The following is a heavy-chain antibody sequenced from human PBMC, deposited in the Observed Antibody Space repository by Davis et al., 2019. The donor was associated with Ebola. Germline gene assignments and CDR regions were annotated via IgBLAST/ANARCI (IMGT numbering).Heavy chain of an antibody. V-gene: IGHV3-23*01. CDR1: AITFSNYA. D-gene: IGHD2-15*01. Sequence: GESLKISCADSAITFSNYAINWVRQAPGKGLEWVSTISGRGGSIFYADSVKGRFNISRDNSRNMLYLQMNSLRAEDTAVYYCAKDPNIVGDVWGKGTTVTVSS. CDR2: ISGRGGSI. J-gene: IGHJ6*04. CDR3: AKDPNIVGDV.